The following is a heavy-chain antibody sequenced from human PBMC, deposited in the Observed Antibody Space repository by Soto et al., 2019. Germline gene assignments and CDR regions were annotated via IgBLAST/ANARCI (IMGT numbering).Heavy chain of an antibody. J-gene: IGHJ4*02. CDR1: GFSLSTSGVG. CDR2: IYWDDDK. CDR3: AHSEYSSSWCNFDY. D-gene: IGHD6-13*01. V-gene: IGHV2-5*02. Sequence: ESGPTLVNPTQTLTLTCTFSGFSLSTSGVGVGWIRQPPGKALEWLALIYWDDDKRYSTSLKSRLTITKDTSKNQVVLTMTNMDPVDTATYYCAHSEYSSSWCNFDYWGQGTLVTVSS.